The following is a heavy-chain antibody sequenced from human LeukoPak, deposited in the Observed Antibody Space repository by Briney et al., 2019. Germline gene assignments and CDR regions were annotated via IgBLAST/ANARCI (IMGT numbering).Heavy chain of an antibody. CDR2: IYYSGST. Sequence: PSETLSLTCTVSGGSINSHYWSWIRQPPGKGLEWIGYIYYSGSTNYNPSLKSRVTISVDTSTNQFSLKLSSVTAADTAVYYCACSIAARLNYYYYYMDVWGKGTTVTVSS. J-gene: IGHJ6*03. CDR3: ACSIAARLNYYYYYMDV. CDR1: GGSINSHY. V-gene: IGHV4-59*08. D-gene: IGHD6-6*01.